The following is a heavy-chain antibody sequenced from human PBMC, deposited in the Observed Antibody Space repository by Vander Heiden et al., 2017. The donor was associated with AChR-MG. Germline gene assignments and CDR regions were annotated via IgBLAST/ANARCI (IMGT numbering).Heavy chain of an antibody. CDR1: GFTFSSYS. CDR2: ISGSSGTI. Sequence: EVQLVESGGGLVQPGGSLRLSCAASGFTFSSYSMNWVRQAPGTGLEWVSYISGSSGTIYYADSVKGRFTISRDNAKNSLYLKMNSLRDEDTAVYYCARDANWFDPWGQGTLVTVSS. CDR3: ARDANWFDP. V-gene: IGHV3-48*02. J-gene: IGHJ5*02.